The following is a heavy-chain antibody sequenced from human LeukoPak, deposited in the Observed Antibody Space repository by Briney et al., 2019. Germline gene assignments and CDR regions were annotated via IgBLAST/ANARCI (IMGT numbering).Heavy chain of an antibody. V-gene: IGHV1-18*01. D-gene: IGHD4-17*01. J-gene: IGHJ5*02. Sequence: ASVKVSCKASGYTFTSYGISWVRQAPGQGLEWMGWISAYNGNTNYAQKLQGRDTMTTDTSTSTAYMELRSLRSDDTAVYYCARDGWNGDYVRWFDPWGQGTLVTVSS. CDR1: GYTFTSYG. CDR2: ISAYNGNT. CDR3: ARDGWNGDYVRWFDP.